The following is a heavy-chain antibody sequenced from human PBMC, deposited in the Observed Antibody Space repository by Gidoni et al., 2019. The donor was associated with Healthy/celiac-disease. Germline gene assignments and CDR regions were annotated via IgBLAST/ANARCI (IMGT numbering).Heavy chain of an antibody. CDR1: GYTFTSYD. V-gene: IGHV1-8*01. Sequence: QVQLVQSGAEVKKPGAPVKVSCKASGYTFTSYDINWVRQATGQGLEWMGWMNPNSGNTGYAQKFQGRVTMTRNTSISTAYMELSSLRSEDTAVYYCARGQGYNWNDGVYFDYWGQGTLVTVSS. J-gene: IGHJ4*02. CDR3: ARGQGYNWNDGVYFDY. CDR2: MNPNSGNT. D-gene: IGHD1-20*01.